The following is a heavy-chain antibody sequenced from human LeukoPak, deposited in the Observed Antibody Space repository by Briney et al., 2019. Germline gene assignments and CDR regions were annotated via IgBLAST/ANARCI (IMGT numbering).Heavy chain of an antibody. V-gene: IGHV3-23*01. D-gene: IGHD2-21*01. CDR1: GFTFSRYG. CDR3: AKAPVTTCRGAYCYPFDY. J-gene: IGHJ4*02. CDR2: ISDSGNT. Sequence: PGGSLRLSCAASGFTFSRYGMHWVRQAPGKGLEWVSAISDSGNTYHADSVKGRFTISRDSSKNTLFLQMNRLRPEDAAVYYCAKAPVTTCRGAYCYPFDYWGQGTLVTVSS.